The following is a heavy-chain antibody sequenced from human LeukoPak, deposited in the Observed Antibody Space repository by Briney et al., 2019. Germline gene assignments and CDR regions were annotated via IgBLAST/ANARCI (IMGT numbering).Heavy chain of an antibody. V-gene: IGHV3-74*01. D-gene: IGHD5-18*01. CDR3: SRAWIQLPNWFDP. CDR1: GFTFSSYW. CDR2: INSDGSST. Sequence: GGSLRLSCAASGFTFSSYWMHWVRQAPGKGLGWVSRINSDGSSTSYADSVKGRFTISRDNAKNTLYLQMNSLRAEDTAVYYCSRAWIQLPNWFDPWGQGTLVTVSS. J-gene: IGHJ5*02.